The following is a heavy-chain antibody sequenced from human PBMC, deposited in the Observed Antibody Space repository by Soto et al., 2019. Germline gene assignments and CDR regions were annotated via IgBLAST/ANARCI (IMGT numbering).Heavy chain of an antibody. CDR1: GRSISGHY. D-gene: IGHD3-10*01. CDR3: AVRCRRGAFDV. J-gene: IGHJ3*01. Sequence: NPSDTLSLTCTVCGRSISGHYWSWIRQPPGKGLEYIGYIYDSGSTNYNPSLKSRVTISVDTSKNQFSLKLSSVTAADTAVYYCAVRCRRGAFDVCGQGTMVNVPS. CDR2: IYDSGST. V-gene: IGHV4-59*07.